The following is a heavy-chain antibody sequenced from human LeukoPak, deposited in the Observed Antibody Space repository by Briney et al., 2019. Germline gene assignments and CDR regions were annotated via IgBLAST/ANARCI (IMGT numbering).Heavy chain of an antibody. CDR3: ARGRVTRRRCSGGSCDHYYMDV. D-gene: IGHD2-15*01. Sequence: SETLSPTCAVYGGSFSGYYWSWIRQPPGKGLEWIGEINHSGSTNYNPSLKSRVTISVDTSKNQFSLKLSSVTAADTAVYYCARGRVTRRRCSGGSCDHYYMDVWGKGTTVTVSS. J-gene: IGHJ6*03. V-gene: IGHV4-34*01. CDR1: GGSFSGYY. CDR2: INHSGST.